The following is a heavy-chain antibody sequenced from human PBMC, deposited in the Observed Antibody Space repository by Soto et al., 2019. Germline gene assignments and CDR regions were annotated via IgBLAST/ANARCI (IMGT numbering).Heavy chain of an antibody. D-gene: IGHD4-17*01. Sequence: QVQLVQSGAEVKKPGSSVKVSCKASGDTFSSYTISWVRQAPGQGLEWMGGIIPIFGTANYPQKFQGRVTITADESTSTAYMGLSSLSSDATAVYYCARGGGRYGDYFDYWGQGTLVTVSS. J-gene: IGHJ4*02. CDR2: IIPIFGTA. CDR1: GDTFSSYT. V-gene: IGHV1-69*01. CDR3: ARGGGRYGDYFDY.